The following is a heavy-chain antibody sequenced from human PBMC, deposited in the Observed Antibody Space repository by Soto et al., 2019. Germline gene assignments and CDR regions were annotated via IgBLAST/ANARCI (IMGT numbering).Heavy chain of an antibody. V-gene: IGHV3-53*01. CDR2: IYSGGST. D-gene: IGHD3-10*01. CDR1: NFTVSTDY. CDR3: TSRIYYRNTVTFDV. J-gene: IGHJ3*01. Sequence: GGSLRLSCAASNFTVSTDYLSWARQAPGKGLEWVSVIYSGGSTSYADSVQGRFSVSRDKSKNTVSLQMNSLRAEDTAVYYCTSRIYYRNTVTFDVWGQGTMVTVSS.